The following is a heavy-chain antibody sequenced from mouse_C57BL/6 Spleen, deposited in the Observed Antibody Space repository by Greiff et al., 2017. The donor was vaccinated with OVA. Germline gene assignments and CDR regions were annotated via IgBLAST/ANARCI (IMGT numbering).Heavy chain of an antibody. Sequence: VQLQQSGAELVRPGASVTLSCKASGYTFTDYEMHWVKQTPVHGLEWIGAIDPETGGTAYNQKFKGKAILTADKSSSTAYMELRSLTSEDSAVYYCTRRAYYDYDVNWYFDVWGTGTTVTVSS. V-gene: IGHV1-15*01. J-gene: IGHJ1*03. D-gene: IGHD2-4*01. CDR1: GYTFTDYE. CDR3: TRRAYYDYDVNWYFDV. CDR2: IDPETGGT.